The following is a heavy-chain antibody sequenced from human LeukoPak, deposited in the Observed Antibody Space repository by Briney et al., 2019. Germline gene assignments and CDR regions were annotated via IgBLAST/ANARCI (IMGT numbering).Heavy chain of an antibody. CDR3: ARHKGVGATTRNAFDI. CDR1: GYSFTSYW. V-gene: IGHV5-51*01. J-gene: IGHJ3*02. CDR2: IYPGDSDT. D-gene: IGHD1-26*01. Sequence: GESLKVSCKGSGYSFTSYWIGWVRQMPGKGLEWKGIIYPGDSDTRYSPSFQGQVTTSADKSISPAYLQWSSLKASDTAMYYCARHKGVGATTRNAFDIWGRGTMVTVSS.